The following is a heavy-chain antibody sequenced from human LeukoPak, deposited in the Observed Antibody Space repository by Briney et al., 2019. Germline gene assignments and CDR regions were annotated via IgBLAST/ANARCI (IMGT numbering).Heavy chain of an antibody. Sequence: GASVKVSCKASGYTFTGYYMHWVRQAPGQGLEWMGWINPNSGGTNYAQKFQGRVTMTRDTSISTAYMELSRLRSDDTAVYYCARDPSNGSGYVPFDYWGQGTLVTVSS. CDR3: ARDPSNGSGYVPFDY. J-gene: IGHJ4*02. V-gene: IGHV1-2*02. CDR2: INPNSGGT. D-gene: IGHD5-12*01. CDR1: GYTFTGYY.